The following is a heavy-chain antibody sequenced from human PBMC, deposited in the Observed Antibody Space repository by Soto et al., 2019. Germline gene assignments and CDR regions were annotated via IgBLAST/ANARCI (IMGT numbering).Heavy chain of an antibody. Sequence: PSETLSLTCAVYGGSFSGYYWSWIRQPPGKGLEWIGEINHSGSTNYNPSLKSRVTISVDTSKNQFSLKLSSVTAADTAVYYCARGRGIDYWGQGTLVTVSS. CDR3: ARGRGIDY. CDR2: INHSGST. D-gene: IGHD3-16*01. CDR1: GGSFSGYY. V-gene: IGHV4-34*01. J-gene: IGHJ4*02.